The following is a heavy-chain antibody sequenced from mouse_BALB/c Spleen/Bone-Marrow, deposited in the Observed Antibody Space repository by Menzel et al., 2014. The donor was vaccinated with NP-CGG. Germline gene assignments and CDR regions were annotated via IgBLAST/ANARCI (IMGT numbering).Heavy chain of an antibody. CDR3: TRDLYDGYSCYAMDY. V-gene: IGHV5-6-4*01. Sequence: EVKLMESGGGLVKPGGSLKLSCAASGFTFSSYTMSWVRQTPEKRLEWVATISSGGSYTYYPDSVKGRFTISRDNAKNTLYLQMSSLKSEDTAMYYCTRDLYDGYSCYAMDYWGQGTSVTVSS. CDR1: GFTFSSYT. J-gene: IGHJ4*01. D-gene: IGHD2-3*01. CDR2: ISSGGSYT.